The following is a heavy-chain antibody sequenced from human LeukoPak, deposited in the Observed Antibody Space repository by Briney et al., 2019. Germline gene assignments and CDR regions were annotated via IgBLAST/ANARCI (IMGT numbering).Heavy chain of an antibody. CDR1: GFTVSSNY. CDR2: IYSGGST. J-gene: IGHJ4*02. CDR3: ARGTHCSSTSCYDQFDY. D-gene: IGHD2-2*01. V-gene: IGHV3-53*01. Sequence: QPGGSLGLSCAASGFTVSSNYMNWVRQAPGKGLEWVSVIYSGGSTYYADSVKGRFTISRDNSKNTLYLQMNSLRAEDTAVYYCARGTHCSSTSCYDQFDYWGQGTLVTVSS.